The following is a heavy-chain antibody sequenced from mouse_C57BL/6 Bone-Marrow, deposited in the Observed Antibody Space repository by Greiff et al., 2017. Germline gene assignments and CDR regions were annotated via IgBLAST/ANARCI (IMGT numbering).Heavy chain of an antibody. CDR3: ARFYDYDGGYAMDY. D-gene: IGHD2-4*01. CDR1: GYTFTSHW. Sequence: VQLQQPGAELVRPGSSVKLSCKASGYTFTSHWMDWVKQRPGQGLEWIGNIYPSDSETHYNQKFKDKATLTVDKSSSTAYMQLSSLTSEDSAVYYCARFYDYDGGYAMDYWGQGTSVTVSS. J-gene: IGHJ4*01. V-gene: IGHV1-61*01. CDR2: IYPSDSET.